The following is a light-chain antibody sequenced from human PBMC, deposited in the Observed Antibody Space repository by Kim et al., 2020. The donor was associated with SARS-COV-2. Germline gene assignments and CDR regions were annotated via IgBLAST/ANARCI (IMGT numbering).Light chain of an antibody. CDR2: QDS. Sequence: SSELPQPPSVSVSPGQTASITCSGDKLGDKYACWYQQKPGQSPVLVIYQDSKRPSGIPERFSGSNSGNTATLTISGTQAMDEADYYCQAWDSSSNYVFGTGTKVTVL. CDR3: QAWDSSSNYV. J-gene: IGLJ1*01. V-gene: IGLV3-1*01. CDR1: KLGDKY.